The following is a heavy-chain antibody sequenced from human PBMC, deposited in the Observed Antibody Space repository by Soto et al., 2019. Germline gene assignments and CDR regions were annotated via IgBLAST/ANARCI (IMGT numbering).Heavy chain of an antibody. Sequence: ASVKVSCKASGYTFTSYYMHWVRQAPGQGLEWMGIINPSGGSTSYAQKFQGRVTMTRDTSTSTVYMELSSLRSEDTAVYYCARGGGYCTNGVCYTRKDYGMGVWGQGTTVTVSS. V-gene: IGHV1-46*01. CDR1: GYTFTSYY. J-gene: IGHJ6*02. CDR3: ARGGGYCTNGVCYTRKDYGMGV. D-gene: IGHD2-8*01. CDR2: INPSGGST.